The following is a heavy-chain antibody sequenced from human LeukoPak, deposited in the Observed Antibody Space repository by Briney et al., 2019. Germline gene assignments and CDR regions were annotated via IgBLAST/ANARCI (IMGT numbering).Heavy chain of an antibody. D-gene: IGHD5-18*01. CDR2: INHSGST. CDR1: GGSFSGYY. CDR3: VRGGYSYGSYYFDY. J-gene: IGHJ4*02. Sequence: SETLSLTCAVYGGSFSGYYWSWIRQPPGKGLEWIGEINHSGSTNYNPSLKSRVTISVDTSKNQFSLKLSSVTAADTAVYYCVRGGYSYGSYYFDYWGQGTLVTVSS. V-gene: IGHV4-34*01.